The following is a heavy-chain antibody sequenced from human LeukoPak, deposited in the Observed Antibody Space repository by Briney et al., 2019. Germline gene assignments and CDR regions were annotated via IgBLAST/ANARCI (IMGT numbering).Heavy chain of an antibody. V-gene: IGHV3-74*01. CDR1: GFTFSSDW. CDR2: INPAGSST. J-gene: IGHJ5*02. Sequence: GGSLRLSCAASGFTFSSDWMHWVRQAPGQGLVWVSRINPAGSSTNYADSVKGRFTISRDNAMDTLYLHLNSLRAEDTAVYYCARGVRGSYGTDLWGQGTLVTVSS. CDR3: ARGVRGSYGTDL. D-gene: IGHD1-26*01.